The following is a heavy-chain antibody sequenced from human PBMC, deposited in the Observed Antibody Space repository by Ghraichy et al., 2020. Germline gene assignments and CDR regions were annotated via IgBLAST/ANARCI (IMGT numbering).Heavy chain of an antibody. D-gene: IGHD4/OR15-4a*01. Sequence: GGSLRLSCAASGFAVRHHYMTWIRQAPGKGLEYISYISSIGDTIHYAGSVKGRFTVSRDTAKNSIYLQMNSLRAEDTAVYYCARVDPDYGETLDYWGQGILVTVSS. V-gene: IGHV3-11*01. CDR1: GFAVRHHY. CDR3: ARVDPDYGETLDY. CDR2: ISSIGDTI. J-gene: IGHJ4*02.